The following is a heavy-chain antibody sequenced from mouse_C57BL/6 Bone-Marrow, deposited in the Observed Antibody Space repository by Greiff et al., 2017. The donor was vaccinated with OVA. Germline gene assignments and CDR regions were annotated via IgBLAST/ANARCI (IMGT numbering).Heavy chain of an antibody. CDR3: ARYTGRMDY. J-gene: IGHJ4*01. D-gene: IGHD4-1*01. Sequence: EVKVVESGGGLVQPGGSLSLSCAASGFTFTDYYMSWVRQPPGKALEWLGFIRNKANGYTTEYSASVKGRFTISRDNSRSILYLQMNALRAEDSATYYCARYTGRMDYWGQGTSVTVSS. CDR2: IRNKANGYTT. V-gene: IGHV7-3*01. CDR1: GFTFTDYY.